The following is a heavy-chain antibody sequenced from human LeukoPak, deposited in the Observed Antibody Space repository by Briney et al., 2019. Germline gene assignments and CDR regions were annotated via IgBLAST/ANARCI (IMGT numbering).Heavy chain of an antibody. CDR3: ARRGYHDSSGYDY. CDR1: GFTLRSYA. J-gene: IGHJ4*02. D-gene: IGHD3-22*01. Sequence: GGSLRLSCAASGFTLRSYAMSWVRQAQGKGLEWVSSISGSSDVIYYADSVKGRFTISRDNAKNSVFLQINNLRAEDTAIYYCARRGYHDSSGYDYWGQGALVTVSS. CDR2: ISGSSDVI. V-gene: IGHV3-21*06.